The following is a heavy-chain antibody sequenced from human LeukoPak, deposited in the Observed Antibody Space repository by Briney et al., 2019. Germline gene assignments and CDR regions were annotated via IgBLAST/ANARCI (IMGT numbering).Heavy chain of an antibody. D-gene: IGHD6-19*01. CDR1: GYSISSGYY. Sequence: SETLSLTCTVSGYSISSGYYWGWIRQPPGKGLEWIGSIYHSGSTYYNPSLKSRVTISVDTSKNQFSLKLSSVTAADTAVYYCATIKGRSSGWYDENYWGQGTLVTVSS. J-gene: IGHJ4*02. CDR3: ATIKGRSSGWYDENY. CDR2: IYHSGST. V-gene: IGHV4-38-2*02.